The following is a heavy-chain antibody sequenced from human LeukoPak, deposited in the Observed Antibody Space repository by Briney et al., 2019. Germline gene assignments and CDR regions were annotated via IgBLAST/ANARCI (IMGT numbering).Heavy chain of an antibody. J-gene: IGHJ5*02. D-gene: IGHD5-12*01. CDR3: VRLRIRPNWFDP. CDR2: INHSGST. CDR1: GGSFSGYY. V-gene: IGHV4-34*01. Sequence: PSETLSLTCAVYGGSFSGYYWSWIRQPPGKGLEWIGEINHSGSTNYNPSLKSRVTISVDTSKNQFSLKLSSVTAADTAVYYCVRLRIRPNWFDPWGRGTLVTVSS.